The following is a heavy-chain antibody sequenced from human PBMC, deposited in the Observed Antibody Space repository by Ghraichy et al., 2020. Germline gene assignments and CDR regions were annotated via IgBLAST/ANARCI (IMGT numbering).Heavy chain of an antibody. D-gene: IGHD3-22*01. CDR1: GFTFGNYA. V-gene: IGHV3-49*03. J-gene: IGHJ4*02. CDR2: IRSKAYGGTT. Sequence: GGSLRLSCTTSGFTFGNYAMSWFRQAPGKGLEGVGFIRSKAYGGTTEYAASVKGRFTISRDDSKSIAYLHMSSLKTEDTAAYYCSRDLYDSSGYGVDYWGQGTLVTVSS. CDR3: SRDLYDSSGYGVDY.